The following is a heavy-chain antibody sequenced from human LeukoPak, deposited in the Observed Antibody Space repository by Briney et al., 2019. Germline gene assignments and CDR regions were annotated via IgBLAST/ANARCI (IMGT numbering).Heavy chain of an antibody. CDR2: IYSSGST. CDR3: ARGNFYGDPFDY. J-gene: IGHJ4*02. D-gene: IGHD4-17*01. V-gene: IGHV4-4*07. Sequence: SETLSLTCTVSGGSITSYYWSWIRQPAGKGLEWIGRIYSSGSTNYNPSLKSRVTISVDTSKNQFSLKLSSVTAADTAVYYCARGNFYGDPFDYWGQGTLVTVSS. CDR1: GGSITSYY.